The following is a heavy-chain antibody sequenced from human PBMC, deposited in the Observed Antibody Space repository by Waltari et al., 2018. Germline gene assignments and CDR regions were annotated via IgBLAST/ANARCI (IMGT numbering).Heavy chain of an antibody. CDR2: IYYSGST. V-gene: IGHV4-59*08. Sequence: ETLSLTCTVSGGSISNYYWSWIRQSPGKGLEWIGSIYYSGSTNYNPSLKSRVTLSVDTSKNHFSLKLSSVTAADTALYYCARQGHYDFWTGYYLFDYWGQGTLVTVSS. J-gene: IGHJ4*02. D-gene: IGHD3-3*01. CDR1: GGSISNYY. CDR3: ARQGHYDFWTGYYLFDY.